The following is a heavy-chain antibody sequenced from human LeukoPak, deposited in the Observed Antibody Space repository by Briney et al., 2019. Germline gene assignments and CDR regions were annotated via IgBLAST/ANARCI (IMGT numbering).Heavy chain of an antibody. Sequence: GGSLRLSCAASGFAFSSYAMTWVRQAPGKGLEWVSTITAGGGDTFYADSVKGRFTIFRDNSKNTLYVQMNSLRAEDTAVYYCAKDHGCCGGNDAFDIWGQGTMVTVSS. CDR3: AKDHGCCGGNDAFDI. CDR2: ITAGGGDT. V-gene: IGHV3-23*01. J-gene: IGHJ3*02. CDR1: GFAFSSYA. D-gene: IGHD2-15*01.